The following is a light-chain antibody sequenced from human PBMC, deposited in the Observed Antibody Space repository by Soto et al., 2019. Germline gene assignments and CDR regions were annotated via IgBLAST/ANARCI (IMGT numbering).Light chain of an antibody. CDR3: QQYGSSSWT. J-gene: IGKJ1*01. CDR1: QSVSSS. CDR2: GAS. V-gene: IGKV3-15*01. Sequence: EIVMTQSPATLSVSPGERVTLSCRASQSVSSSLAWYQQKPGQAPRLLIYGASTKATGIPARFSGSGSGTEFTLTISSLQSEDFAVYYCQQYGSSSWTFGQGTKVEIK.